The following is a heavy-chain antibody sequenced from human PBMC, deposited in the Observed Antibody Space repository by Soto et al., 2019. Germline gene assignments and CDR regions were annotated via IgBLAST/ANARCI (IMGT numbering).Heavy chain of an antibody. CDR1: GDSISSENYY. CDR3: ATLDGNNSFDC. D-gene: IGHD2-2*03. J-gene: IGHJ4*02. Sequence: SETLSLTCAVSGDSISSENYYWSWIRQPPGKGLEWIGNIYRSGGTYYNPSLKSRVTMSVDRSMNEFSLKLTSVTAADTAVYYCATLDGNNSFDCWGQGTLVTVSS. CDR2: IYRSGGT. V-gene: IGHV4-30-2*01.